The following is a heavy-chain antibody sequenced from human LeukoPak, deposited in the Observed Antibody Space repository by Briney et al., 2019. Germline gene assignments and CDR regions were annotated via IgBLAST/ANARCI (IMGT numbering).Heavy chain of an antibody. Sequence: PSETLSLTCTVPGVSISSGAYYWSWIRQHPGKGLEWIGYIYYSGSTYYNPSLKSRATISVDTSKSQFSLKLSSVTAADTAVYYCARQGPLYYYDGSGYYYVWFDPWGQGTLVTVSS. CDR1: GVSISSGAYY. CDR2: IYYSGST. V-gene: IGHV4-31*03. D-gene: IGHD3-22*01. J-gene: IGHJ5*02. CDR3: ARQGPLYYYDGSGYYYVWFDP.